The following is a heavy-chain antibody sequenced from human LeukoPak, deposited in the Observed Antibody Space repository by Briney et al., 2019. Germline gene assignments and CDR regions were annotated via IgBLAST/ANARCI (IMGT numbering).Heavy chain of an antibody. CDR3: ARGGHIAADNWFDP. CDR1: GFTFSRHW. D-gene: IGHD6-6*01. J-gene: IGHJ5*02. V-gene: IGHV3-7*03. CDR2: IKQDGSEK. Sequence: PGGSLRLSCAASGFTFSRHWMTWVRQAPGKGLEWVANIKQDGSEKYYVDSVKGRFTISRDNAKNSLYLQMNSLRAEDTAVYYCARGGHIAADNWFDPWGQGTLVTVSS.